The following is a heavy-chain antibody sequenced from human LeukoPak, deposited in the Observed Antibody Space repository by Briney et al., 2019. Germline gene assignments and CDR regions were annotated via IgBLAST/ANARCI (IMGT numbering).Heavy chain of an antibody. V-gene: IGHV4-59*01. Sequence: SETLSLTCTVSGDSLNTYYWTWIRQTPGKELEWIGFVASSGTSNYNPSLKGRVSISIDTSKNQFSLALTSVTPADTAVYYCARVVRGVVTSNWFDPWGQGTLVSVSS. CDR2: VASSGTS. CDR3: ARVVRGVVTSNWFDP. D-gene: IGHD2-21*02. J-gene: IGHJ5*02. CDR1: GDSLNTYY.